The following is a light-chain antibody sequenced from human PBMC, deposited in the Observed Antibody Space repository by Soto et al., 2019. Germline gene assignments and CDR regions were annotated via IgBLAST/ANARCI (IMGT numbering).Light chain of an antibody. CDR1: SSDVGGYNY. CDR3: SSFAGSNNYVV. J-gene: IGLJ2*01. Sequence: QSALTQPPSASGSPGQSVTISCTGTSSDVGGYNYVSWYQQHPGKAPKLMIYEVSNWPSGVPDRFSGSKSGNTASLTVSGLQAEDEADYYCSSFAGSNNYVVFGGGTKVTVL. CDR2: EVS. V-gene: IGLV2-8*01.